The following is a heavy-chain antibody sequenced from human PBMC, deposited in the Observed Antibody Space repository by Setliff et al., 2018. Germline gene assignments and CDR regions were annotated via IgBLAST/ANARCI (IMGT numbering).Heavy chain of an antibody. J-gene: IGHJ4*02. CDR3: ARINFYVSSGYYCARAGDAASGRKGVFGY. V-gene: IGHV1-18*01. CDR2: ANNNNFNT. Sequence: RASVKVSCKSSGFIFSDYGITWVRQAPGQGLEWMGWANNNNFNTNYAQKFQGRVTMTIDTSTDTVYMELRSLKSDDTALYYCARINFYVSSGYYCARAGDAASGRKGVFGYWGQGTAVTVSS. CDR1: GFIFSDYG. D-gene: IGHD3-22*01.